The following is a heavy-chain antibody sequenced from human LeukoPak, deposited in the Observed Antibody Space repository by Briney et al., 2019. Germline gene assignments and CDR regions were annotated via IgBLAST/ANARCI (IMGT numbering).Heavy chain of an antibody. J-gene: IGHJ4*02. D-gene: IGHD2-2*01. CDR3: ARDLGGVVPAAFDY. CDR2: ISSSSSTI. CDR1: GFTFNSYS. V-gene: IGHV3-48*04. Sequence: AGGSLRLYCAASGFTFNSYSMNWDGQGPGQGRKGVSYISSSSSTIYYADSVKGRFTISRDNATNSLYLQMNSLRAEDTAVYYCARDLGGVVPAAFDYWGQGTLVTVSS.